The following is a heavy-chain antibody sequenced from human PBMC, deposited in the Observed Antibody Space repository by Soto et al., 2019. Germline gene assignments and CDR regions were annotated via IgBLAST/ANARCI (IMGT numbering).Heavy chain of an antibody. Sequence: GGSLRLSCAASGFTFSNAWMNWVRQAPGKGLEWVGRIKSKTDGGTTEYAAPVKGRFTISRDDSKNTLYLQMNSLKTEDTAVYYCTTDLQQLLPREPFDYWGQGTLVTVSS. CDR1: GFTFSNAW. CDR3: TTDLQQLLPREPFDY. V-gene: IGHV3-15*07. D-gene: IGHD6-13*01. CDR2: IKSKTDGGTT. J-gene: IGHJ4*02.